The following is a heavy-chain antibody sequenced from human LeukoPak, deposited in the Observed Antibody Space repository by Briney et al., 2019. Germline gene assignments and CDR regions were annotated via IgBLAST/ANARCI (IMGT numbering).Heavy chain of an antibody. CDR1: GGSISSGSYY. CDR2: IYHSGST. Sequence: SETLSLTCTVSGGSISSGSYYWSWIRQPPGKGLEWIGYIYHSGSTYYNPSLKSRVTISVDRSKNQFSLKLSSVTAADTAVYYCARVGSPRPFDYWGQGTMVTVSS. CDR3: ARVGSPRPFDY. J-gene: IGHJ3*01. V-gene: IGHV4-30-2*01.